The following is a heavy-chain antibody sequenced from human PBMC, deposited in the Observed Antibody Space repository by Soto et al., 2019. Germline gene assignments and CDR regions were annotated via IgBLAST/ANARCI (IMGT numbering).Heavy chain of an antibody. CDR2: IYHSGST. D-gene: IGHD6-13*01. V-gene: IGHV4-30-2*01. CDR1: GGSISSGGYS. Sequence: PSETLSLTCAVSGGSISSGGYSWSWIRQPPGKGLEWIGYIYHSGSTYYNPSLKSRVTISVDTSKNQFSLKLSSVTAADTAVYYCARRHSSNWYGLDYWGQGTLVTVSS. CDR3: ARRHSSNWYGLDY. J-gene: IGHJ4*02.